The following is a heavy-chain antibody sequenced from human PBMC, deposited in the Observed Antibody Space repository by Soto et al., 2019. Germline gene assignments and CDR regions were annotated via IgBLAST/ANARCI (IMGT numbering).Heavy chain of an antibody. CDR1: GDTFSSNSAA. Sequence: SQTLSLTCAISGDTFSSNSAAWNWIRQSPSRGLEWLGRTYYRSKWFGDYTVSVKSRITISPDTTKNQFSLQLNSVTPEDTAVYYCAGDLGALRYCTNTSCQGPFDYWGQGTLVTVSS. D-gene: IGHD2-2*01. V-gene: IGHV6-1*01. J-gene: IGHJ4*02. CDR2: TYYRSKWFG. CDR3: AGDLGALRYCTNTSCQGPFDY.